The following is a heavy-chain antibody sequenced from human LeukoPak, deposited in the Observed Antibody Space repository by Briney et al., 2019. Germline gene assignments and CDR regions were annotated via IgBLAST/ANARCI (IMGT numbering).Heavy chain of an antibody. CDR3: AREARVYYGSGSYPDY. D-gene: IGHD3-10*01. J-gene: IGHJ4*02. CDR1: GGSISSYY. Sequence: SETLSLTCTVSGGSISSYYWSWIRQPPGKGLEWIGYIYYSGSTNYNPSLKSRVTISVDTSKNQFSLKLSSVTAADTAVNYCAREARVYYGSGSYPDYWGQGTLVTVSS. V-gene: IGHV4-59*01. CDR2: IYYSGST.